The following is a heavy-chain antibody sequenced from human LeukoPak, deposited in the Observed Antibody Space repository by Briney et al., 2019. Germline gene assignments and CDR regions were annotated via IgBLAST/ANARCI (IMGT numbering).Heavy chain of an antibody. V-gene: IGHV3-7*01. D-gene: IGHD3-10*01. Sequence: PGGSLRLSCAASGFTFSSCWMSWVRQAPGKGLYWVANIKQDGCEKYYVDSVKGRFTISRDNAKNSLYLQMNSLRAEDTAVYYCAKDLHYGSADYWGQGTLVTVSS. CDR3: AKDLHYGSADY. J-gene: IGHJ4*02. CDR1: GFTFSSCW. CDR2: IKQDGCEK.